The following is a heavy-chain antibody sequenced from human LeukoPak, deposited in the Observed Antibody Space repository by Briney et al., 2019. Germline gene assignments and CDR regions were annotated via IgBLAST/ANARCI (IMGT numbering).Heavy chain of an antibody. V-gene: IGHV3-21*01. J-gene: IGHJ1*01. CDR1: GFTFNSYS. CDR3: ATYSTRNAREFQS. CDR2: LSSSSKYI. Sequence: GGSLRLSCAASGFTFNSYSMNWVRQAPGKGLEWVSSLSSSSKYIYYADSLKGRFTISRDNAKSSLYLQMNSLRAEDTAVYYCATYSTRNAREFQSWGQGTLVTVSS. D-gene: IGHD4-11*01.